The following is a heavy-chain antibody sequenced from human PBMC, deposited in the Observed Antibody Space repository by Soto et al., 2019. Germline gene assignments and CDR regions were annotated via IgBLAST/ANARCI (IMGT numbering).Heavy chain of an antibody. CDR1: GGSISSSSYY. V-gene: IGHV4-39*01. J-gene: IGHJ4*02. CDR3: TRHVLYFDY. Sequence: SETLSLTCTVSGGSISSSSYYWGWIRQPPGKGLRGIGGIYYIGSTYYTPSLKGRVTISVDTSKNQFSLKLSSVTAADTAVYYCTRHVLYFDYWGQGTLVTVSS. CDR2: IYYIGST.